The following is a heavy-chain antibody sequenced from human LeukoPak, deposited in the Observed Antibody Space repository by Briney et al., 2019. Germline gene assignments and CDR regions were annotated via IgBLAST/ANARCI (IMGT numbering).Heavy chain of an antibody. Sequence: GGSLRLSCAASGFTFSSYAMSWVRQAPGKGLEWVSAISGSGGSTYYADSVKGRFTISRDNSKNTLYLQMNSLRAEDTAVYYCASPYDSSGYPITTAFDIWGQGTMVTVSS. CDR3: ASPYDSSGYPITTAFDI. CDR1: GFTFSSYA. D-gene: IGHD3-22*01. V-gene: IGHV3-23*01. CDR2: ISGSGGST. J-gene: IGHJ3*02.